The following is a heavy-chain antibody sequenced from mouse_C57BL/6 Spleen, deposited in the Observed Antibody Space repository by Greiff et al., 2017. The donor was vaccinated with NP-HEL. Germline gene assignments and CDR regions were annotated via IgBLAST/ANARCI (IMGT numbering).Heavy chain of an antibody. CDR3: TGDDYSNSFAY. CDR2: IRLKSDNYAT. CDR1: GFTFSNYW. J-gene: IGHJ3*01. D-gene: IGHD2-5*01. V-gene: IGHV6-3*01. Sequence: EVKVEESGGGLVQPGGSMKLSCVASGFTFSNYWMNWVRQSPEKGLEWVAQIRLKSDNYATHYAESVKGRFTISRDDSKSSVYLQMNNLRAEDTGIYYCTGDDYSNSFAYWGQGTLVTVSA.